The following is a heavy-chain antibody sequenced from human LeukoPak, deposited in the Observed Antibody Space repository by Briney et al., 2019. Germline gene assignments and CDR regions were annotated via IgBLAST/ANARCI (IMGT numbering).Heavy chain of an antibody. D-gene: IGHD3-3*01. V-gene: IGHV3-30*19. J-gene: IGHJ4*02. CDR3: ARDGYYDFWSGYYFDY. Sequence: GGSLRLSCAASGFSFSSYAIHWVRQAPGKGLEWLSFISSDGSEKYYADSVKGRFTISRDNSKNTLYLQLGSLRVEDTAVYYCARDGYYDFWSGYYFDYWGQGTLVTVSS. CDR2: ISSDGSEK. CDR1: GFSFSSYA.